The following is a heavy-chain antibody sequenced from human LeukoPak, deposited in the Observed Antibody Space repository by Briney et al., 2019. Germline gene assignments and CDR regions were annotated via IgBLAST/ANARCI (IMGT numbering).Heavy chain of an antibody. V-gene: IGHV3-33*01. CDR1: GFTFSSYG. CDR2: IWYDGSNK. Sequence: GSLRLSCAASGFTFSSYGMNWVRQAPGKGLEWVAVIWYDGSNKYYADSVKGRFTISRDNSKNTLYLQMNSLRAEDTAVYYCARDRQQLFFDYWGQGTLVTVSS. CDR3: ARDRQQLFFDY. J-gene: IGHJ4*02. D-gene: IGHD6-13*01.